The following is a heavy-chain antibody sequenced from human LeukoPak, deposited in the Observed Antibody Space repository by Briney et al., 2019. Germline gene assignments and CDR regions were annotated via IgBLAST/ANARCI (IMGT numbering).Heavy chain of an antibody. J-gene: IGHJ4*02. CDR3: ATPEGYSYGYKDY. V-gene: IGHV3-30*03. Sequence: GGSLRLSCAASGFTFSSYGMHWVRQAPGKGLEWVAVISYDGSNKYYADSVKGRFTISRDNSKNTLYLQMNSLRAEDTAVYYCATPEGYSYGYKDYWGQGTLVTVSS. D-gene: IGHD5-18*01. CDR1: GFTFSSYG. CDR2: ISYDGSNK.